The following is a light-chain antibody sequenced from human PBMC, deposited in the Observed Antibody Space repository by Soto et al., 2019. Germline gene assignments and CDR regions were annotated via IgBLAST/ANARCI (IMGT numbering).Light chain of an antibody. CDR2: GAS. J-gene: IGKJ4*01. CDR1: QSISSS. CDR3: QQSYISPLT. Sequence: DIPMTQSPSSLSAPVGDRVTISCRASQSISSSLNWYQQKPGKAPDLLIYGASSLQSGVPSRFSGSGSGTDFTLTISNLQPEDFATYYCQQSYISPLTFGGGTKVEIK. V-gene: IGKV1-39*01.